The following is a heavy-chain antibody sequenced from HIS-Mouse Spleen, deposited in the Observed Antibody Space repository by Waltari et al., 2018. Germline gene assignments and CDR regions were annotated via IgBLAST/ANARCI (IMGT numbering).Heavy chain of an antibody. J-gene: IGHJ4*02. Sequence: VRQAPGKGLEWVAVISYDGSNKYYADSVKGRFTISRDNSKNTLYLQMNSLRAEDTAVYYCARDMSTVVTSLFDYWGQGTLVTVSS. V-gene: IGHV3-30-3*01. D-gene: IGHD2-21*02. CDR3: ARDMSTVVTSLFDY. CDR2: ISYDGSNK.